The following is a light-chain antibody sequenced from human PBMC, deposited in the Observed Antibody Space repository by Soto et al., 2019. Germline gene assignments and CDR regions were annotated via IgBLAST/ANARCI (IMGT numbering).Light chain of an antibody. Sequence: DIVMTQSPATLSVSPGERATLSCRASQSVSSNLAWYQQKPGQAPRLLIYGASTRATGIPARFSGSGSGTAFTHTISSLQSEDFSVYYCQQYNNWPPLTFGGGTKVEIK. CDR3: QQYNNWPPLT. CDR2: GAS. V-gene: IGKV3-15*01. CDR1: QSVSSN. J-gene: IGKJ4*01.